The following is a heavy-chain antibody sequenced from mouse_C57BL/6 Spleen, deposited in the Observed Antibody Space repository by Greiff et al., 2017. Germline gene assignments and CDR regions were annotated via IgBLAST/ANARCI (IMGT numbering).Heavy chain of an antibody. Sequence: QVQLQQPGAELVRPGSSVKLSCKASGYTFTSYWMDWVKQRPGQGLEWIGNIYPSDSETHYNQKFKNKATLTVDKSSSTAYMQLSSLTSEDSAVYYCARGDTVVGSYPWWGQGTTLTVSS. V-gene: IGHV1-61*01. CDR3: ARGDTVVGSYPW. CDR1: GYTFTSYW. D-gene: IGHD1-1*01. CDR2: IYPSDSET. J-gene: IGHJ2*01.